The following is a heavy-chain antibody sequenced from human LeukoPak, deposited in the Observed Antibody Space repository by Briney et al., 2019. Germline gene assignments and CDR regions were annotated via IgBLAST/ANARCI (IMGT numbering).Heavy chain of an antibody. Sequence: GASVKVSCKASGGTFSSYAISWVRQAPGQGLEWMGGIIPIFGTANYAQKFQGRVTITADKSTSTAYMELSSLRSEDTAVYYCARDRLGAAIDYWGQGTLVTVSS. D-gene: IGHD2-15*01. V-gene: IGHV1-69*06. J-gene: IGHJ4*02. CDR3: ARDRLGAAIDY. CDR2: IIPIFGTA. CDR1: GGTFSSYA.